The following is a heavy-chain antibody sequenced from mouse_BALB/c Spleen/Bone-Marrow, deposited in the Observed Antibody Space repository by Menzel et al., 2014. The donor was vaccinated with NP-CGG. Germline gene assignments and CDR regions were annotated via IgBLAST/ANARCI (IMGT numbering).Heavy chain of an antibody. CDR1: GFNIKDTY. J-gene: IGHJ3*01. D-gene: IGHD1-1*01. CDR3: ASYYYGSSSFAY. Sequence: EVKLMESGAELVKPGASVKLSCTASGFNIKDTYMHWVKQRPEQGLEWIGRIDPANGNTKYDPKFQGKATITADTPSNTAYLQLSSLTSEDTAVYYCASYYYGSSSFAYWGQGTLVTVSA. CDR2: IDPANGNT. V-gene: IGHV14-3*02.